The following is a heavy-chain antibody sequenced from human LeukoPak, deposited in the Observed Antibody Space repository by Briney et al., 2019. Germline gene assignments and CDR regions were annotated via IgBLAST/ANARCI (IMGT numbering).Heavy chain of an antibody. CDR1: GFSFSSYW. Sequence: PGGSLRLSCVASGFSFSSYWMSWVRQAPGKGLEWVANIKKDGSEMYYVDSVKGRFTISRDNAKNSLYLQMNSLRADDTAVYHCARQETSSYNGAFDIWGQGTMVTVAS. V-gene: IGHV3-7*01. D-gene: IGHD1-26*01. CDR2: IKKDGSEM. J-gene: IGHJ3*02. CDR3: ARQETSSYNGAFDI.